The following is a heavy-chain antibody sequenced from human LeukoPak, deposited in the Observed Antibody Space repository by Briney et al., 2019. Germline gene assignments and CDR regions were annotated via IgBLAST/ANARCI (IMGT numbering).Heavy chain of an antibody. D-gene: IGHD4-17*01. CDR3: ARRNTVTTEDY. Sequence: PSETLSLTCAVYGGSFSGYYWSWIRQPPGKGLEWIGEINHSGSTNYNPSLKSRVTISVDTSKNQFSLKLSSVTAADTAVYYCARRNTVTTEDYWGQGTLVTVSS. CDR1: GGSFSGYY. V-gene: IGHV4-34*01. J-gene: IGHJ4*02. CDR2: INHSGST.